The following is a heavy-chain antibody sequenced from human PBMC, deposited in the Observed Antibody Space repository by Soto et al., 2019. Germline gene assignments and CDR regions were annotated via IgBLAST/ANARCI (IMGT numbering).Heavy chain of an antibody. V-gene: IGHV3-11*01. J-gene: IGHJ3*02. D-gene: IGHD6-19*01. CDR1: GFTFSDYY. CDR3: ARGVRWQWLARPDGAFDI. CDR2: ISSSGSTI. Sequence: QVQLVESGGGLVKPGGSLRLSCAASGFTFSDYYMSWIRQAPGKGLEWVSYISSSGSTIYYADSVKGRFTISRDNAKNSLCLQMNSLRAEDTAVYYCARGVRWQWLARPDGAFDIWGQGTMVTVSS.